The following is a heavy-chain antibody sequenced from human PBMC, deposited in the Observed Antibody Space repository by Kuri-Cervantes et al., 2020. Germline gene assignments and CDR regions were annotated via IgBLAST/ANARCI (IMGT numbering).Heavy chain of an antibody. J-gene: IGHJ4*02. D-gene: IGHD5-24*01. CDR2: IYYSGST. CDR1: GGSISSSSYY. Sequence: ESLKISCTVSGGSISSSSYYWGWIRQPPGKGLEWIGSIYYSGSTYYNPSLKSRVTISVDTSKNQFSLKLSSVTAADTAVYYCARDGGWLQSQYYFDYWGQGTLVTVSS. V-gene: IGHV4-39*02. CDR3: ARDGGWLQSQYYFDY.